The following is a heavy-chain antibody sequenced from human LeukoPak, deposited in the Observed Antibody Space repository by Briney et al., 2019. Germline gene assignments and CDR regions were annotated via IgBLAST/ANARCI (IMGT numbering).Heavy chain of an antibody. Sequence: GGSLRLSCAASGFTFSSYAMHWVRQAPGKGLEWVAVISFDGSNKYYADSVRGRFTISRDNSKNTVYMQMNSLRAEDTAVYYCARDREGESFDYWGQGTLVTVSS. D-gene: IGHD3-16*01. V-gene: IGHV3-30-3*01. CDR1: GFTFSSYA. CDR3: ARDREGESFDY. CDR2: ISFDGSNK. J-gene: IGHJ4*02.